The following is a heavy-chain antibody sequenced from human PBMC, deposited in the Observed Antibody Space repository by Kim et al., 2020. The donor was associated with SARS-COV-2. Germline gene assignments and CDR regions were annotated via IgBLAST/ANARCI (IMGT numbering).Heavy chain of an antibody. CDR1: GYTFTSYY. Sequence: ASVKVSCKASGYTFTSYYMHWVRQAPGQGLEWMGIINPSGGSTSYAQKFQGRVTMTRDTSTSTVYMELSSLRSEDTAVYYCARDPTSGAGNRMSYYYYGMDVWGQGTTVTVSS. CDR2: INPSGGST. CDR3: ARDPTSGAGNRMSYYYYGMDV. V-gene: IGHV1-46*01. D-gene: IGHD1-26*01. J-gene: IGHJ6*02.